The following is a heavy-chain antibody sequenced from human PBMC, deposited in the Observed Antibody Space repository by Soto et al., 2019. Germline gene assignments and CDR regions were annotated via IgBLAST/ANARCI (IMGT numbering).Heavy chain of an antibody. D-gene: IGHD1-26*01. J-gene: IGHJ4*02. CDR2: IVVGSGNT. CDR1: GFTFTSSA. Sequence: SVKGSCKASGFTFTSSAVQWVRQARGQRLEWIGWIVVGSGNTNYAQKFQERVTITRDMSTSTAYMELSSLRSEDTAVYYCAAGDSVGAADYWGQGTLVTVSS. CDR3: AAGDSVGAADY. V-gene: IGHV1-58*01.